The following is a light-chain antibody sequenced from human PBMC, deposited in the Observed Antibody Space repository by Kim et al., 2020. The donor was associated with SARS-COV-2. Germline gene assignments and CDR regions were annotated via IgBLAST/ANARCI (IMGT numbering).Light chain of an antibody. CDR1: SSKFGTNY. J-gene: IGLJ3*02. CDR3: GRLDSTLTAPWV. V-gene: IGLV1-51*01. CDR2: DDN. Sequence: NVTISCSGSSSKFGTNYVSWYQQLPGTAPKLLIYDDNQRPSGIPDRFSGSNFGTSATLDITGLQTGDEADYYCGRLDSTLTAPWVFGGGTQLTVL.